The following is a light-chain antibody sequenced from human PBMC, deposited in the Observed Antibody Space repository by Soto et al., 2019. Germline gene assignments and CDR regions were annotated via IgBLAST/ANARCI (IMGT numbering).Light chain of an antibody. CDR2: AAS. CDR1: QSISGY. Sequence: DIQMTQSPSSLSTSVGDRVTITCRASQSISGYLNWFQQKPGKAPKLLIYAASTLQSGVPSRFSGSGSGPDFTLTINSLQPEDCATYYCQQSYSTPLTFGGGTKVEIK. J-gene: IGKJ4*01. V-gene: IGKV1-39*01. CDR3: QQSYSTPLT.